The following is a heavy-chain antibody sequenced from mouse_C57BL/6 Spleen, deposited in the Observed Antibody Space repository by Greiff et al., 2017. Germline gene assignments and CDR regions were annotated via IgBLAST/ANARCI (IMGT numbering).Heavy chain of an antibody. CDR2: ISSSGSP. J-gene: IGHJ4*01. CDR1: GYSITSDY. V-gene: IGHV3-8*01. D-gene: IGHD1-1*01. Sequence: EVKLQESGPGLAKPSQTLSLTCSVTGYSITSDYWNWIRKFPGNQLEYIGYISSSGSPYYNPSLKSRISITRDTSKNQYYLQLNSVTTEDTATYYCARSTTGDLYAMDYWGQGTSVTVSS. CDR3: ARSTTGDLYAMDY.